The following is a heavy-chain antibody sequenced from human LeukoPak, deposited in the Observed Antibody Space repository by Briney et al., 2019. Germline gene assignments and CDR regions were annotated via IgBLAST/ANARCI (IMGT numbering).Heavy chain of an antibody. CDR3: AKGAKRLGYCSGGTCYSNYDYYYMDV. V-gene: IGHV3-30*02. CDR2: IRYDGSKK. D-gene: IGHD2-15*01. Sequence: PGGSLRLSCAASGFTFSSYWMHWVRQAPGKGLEWVAFIRYDGSKKYYADSVKGRFTISRDNSKNTLYLQMNSLRAEDTAVYYCAKGAKRLGYCSGGTCYSNYDYYYMDVWGKGTTVTISS. J-gene: IGHJ6*03. CDR1: GFTFSSYW.